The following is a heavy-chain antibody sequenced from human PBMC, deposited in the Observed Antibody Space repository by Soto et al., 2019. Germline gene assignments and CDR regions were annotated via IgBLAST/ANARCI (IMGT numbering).Heavy chain of an antibody. J-gene: IGHJ6*02. D-gene: IGHD3-10*01. CDR1: GFTFSSYA. CDR2: ISYDGSNK. V-gene: IGHV3-30-3*01. Sequence: QVQLVESGGGVVQPGRSLRLSCAASGFTFSSYAMHWVRQAPGKGLEWVAVISYDGSNKYYADSVKGRFTISRDNSKNTLYLQMNSLRAEDTAVYYCARDQQYYGSGSYPYYYYGMDVWGQGTTVTVSS. CDR3: ARDQQYYGSGSYPYYYYGMDV.